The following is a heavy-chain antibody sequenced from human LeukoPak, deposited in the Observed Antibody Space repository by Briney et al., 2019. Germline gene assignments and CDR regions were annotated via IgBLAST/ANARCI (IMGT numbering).Heavy chain of an antibody. V-gene: IGHV3-49*04. CDR3: TRDGLLGYCSGGSCYLAYFDY. CDR2: IRSKAYGGTT. J-gene: IGHJ4*02. Sequence: GGSLRLSCAASGFTFSSYGMHWVRQAPGKGLEWVGFIRSKAYGGTTEYAASVKGRFTISRDDSKSIAYLQMNSLKTEDTAVYYRTRDGLLGYCSGGSCYLAYFDYWGQGTLVTVSS. D-gene: IGHD2-15*01. CDR1: GFTFSSYG.